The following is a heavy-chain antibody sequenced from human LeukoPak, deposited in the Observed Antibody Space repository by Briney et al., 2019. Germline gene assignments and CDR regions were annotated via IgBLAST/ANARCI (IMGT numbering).Heavy chain of an antibody. CDR1: GFPFTNYA. CDR2: INHSGGT. D-gene: IGHD2-15*01. J-gene: IGHJ4*02. V-gene: IGHV4-34*01. CDR3: ARGGKRNTPMRYGFDY. Sequence: PGESLRLSCAASGFPFTNYAMSWIRQPPGKGLEWLGEINHSGGTNYNPSLKSRVTISVDTSKNQFSLKLSSVTAADTAVYYCARGGKRNTPMRYGFDYWGQGTLVTVSS.